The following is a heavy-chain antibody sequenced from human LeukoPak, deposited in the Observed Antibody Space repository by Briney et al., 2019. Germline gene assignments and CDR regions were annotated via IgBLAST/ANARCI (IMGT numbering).Heavy chain of an antibody. Sequence: GGSLRLSCAASGFTFSSYAMSWVRQAPGKGLEWVSAISGSGGSTYYADSVKGRFTISRGNSKNTLYLQMSSPRADDTAVYYCAKSIYGLHDAFDVWGQGTMVTVSS. V-gene: IGHV3-23*01. CDR2: ISGSGGST. CDR1: GFTFSSYA. J-gene: IGHJ3*01. D-gene: IGHD2/OR15-2a*01. CDR3: AKSIYGLHDAFDV.